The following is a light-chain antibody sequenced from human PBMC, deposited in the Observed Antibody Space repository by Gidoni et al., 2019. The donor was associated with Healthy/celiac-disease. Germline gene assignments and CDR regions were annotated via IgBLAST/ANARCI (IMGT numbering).Light chain of an antibody. CDR2: GAS. Sequence: EIVMTRSPATLSVSPGERATLSCRASQSVSSNLAWYQQKPGQAPMLLIYGASTRATGIPARFSGSGSGTEFTLTISSLQSEDFAVYYCQQYNNWPLTFGGGTKVEIK. V-gene: IGKV3-15*01. CDR1: QSVSSN. J-gene: IGKJ4*01. CDR3: QQYNNWPLT.